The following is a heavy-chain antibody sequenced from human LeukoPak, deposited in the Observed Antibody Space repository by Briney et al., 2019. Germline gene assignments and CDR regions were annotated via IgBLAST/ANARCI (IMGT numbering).Heavy chain of an antibody. Sequence: GRSLRLSCAASGFTFDDYAMHWVRQAPGKGLEWVSGISWNSGSIGYADSVKGRFTISRDNAKNSLYLQMNSLRAEDMALYYCAKGRMVRVSLSYFDYWGQGTLVTVSS. CDR1: GFTFDDYA. D-gene: IGHD3-10*01. J-gene: IGHJ4*02. CDR2: ISWNSGSI. CDR3: AKGRMVRVSLSYFDY. V-gene: IGHV3-9*03.